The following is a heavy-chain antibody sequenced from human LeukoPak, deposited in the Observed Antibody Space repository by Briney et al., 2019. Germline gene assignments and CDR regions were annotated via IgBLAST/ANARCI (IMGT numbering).Heavy chain of an antibody. V-gene: IGHV1-2*02. CDR1: GYTFTGYY. CDR3: ARVKSITIFGVVMGRTRPNAFDI. D-gene: IGHD3-3*01. Sequence: ASVKVSCKASGYTFTGYYMHWVRQAPGQGLEWMGWINPNSGGTNYAQKFQGRVTMTRDTSISTAYMELSRLRSEDTAVYYCARVKSITIFGVVMGRTRPNAFDIWGQGTMVTVSS. CDR2: INPNSGGT. J-gene: IGHJ3*02.